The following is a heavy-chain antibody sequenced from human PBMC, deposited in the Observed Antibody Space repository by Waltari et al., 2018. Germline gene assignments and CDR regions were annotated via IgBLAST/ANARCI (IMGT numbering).Heavy chain of an antibody. D-gene: IGHD3-10*01. V-gene: IGHV1-46*01. Sequence: QVQLVQSGAEGKKPGASGTVSFKASGYTFTIYYMYWVRQAPGQGLEWMGIINPSGGSTSYAQKFQGRVTMTRDTSTSTVYMELGSLRSEDTAVYYCARGGENSNYYYYGMDVWGQGTTVTVSS. J-gene: IGHJ6*02. CDR3: ARGGENSNYYYYGMDV. CDR1: GYTFTIYY. CDR2: INPSGGST.